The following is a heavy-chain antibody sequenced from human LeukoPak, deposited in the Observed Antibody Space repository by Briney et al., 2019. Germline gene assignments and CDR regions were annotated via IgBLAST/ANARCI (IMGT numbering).Heavy chain of an antibody. CDR1: GYTFTSYG. J-gene: IGHJ4*02. V-gene: IGHV1-18*01. CDR3: ARRHFDWLFFDY. Sequence: ASVKVSCKASGYTFTSYGISWVRQAPGQGLEWMGWISAYNGNTNYAQKLQGRVTMTTDTSTSTAYMELRSLRSDDTAMYYCARRHFDWLFFDYWGQGTLVTVSS. CDR2: ISAYNGNT. D-gene: IGHD3-9*01.